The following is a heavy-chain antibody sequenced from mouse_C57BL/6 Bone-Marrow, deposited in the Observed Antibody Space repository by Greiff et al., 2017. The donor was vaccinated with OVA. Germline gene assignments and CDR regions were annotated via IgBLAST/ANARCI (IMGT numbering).Heavy chain of an antibody. V-gene: IGHV2-2*01. D-gene: IGHD1-1*01. CDR3: ARNWDGSSSIDY. CDR2: IWSGGST. CDR1: GFSLTSYG. J-gene: IGHJ2*01. Sequence: QVQLQQSGPGLVQPSQSLSITCTVSGFSLTSYGVHWVRQSPGKGLEWLGVIWSGGSTDYNAAFISRLSISKDNSKSQVFFKRNSLQADDTAIYYCARNWDGSSSIDYWGQGTTLTVSS.